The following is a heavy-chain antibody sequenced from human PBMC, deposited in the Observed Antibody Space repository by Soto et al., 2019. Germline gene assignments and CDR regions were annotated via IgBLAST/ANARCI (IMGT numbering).Heavy chain of an antibody. D-gene: IGHD4-4*01. V-gene: IGHV3-30-3*01. CDR2: ISYDGSNK. Sequence: GGSLRLSCAASGVTFNSYAMHWVRQAPGKGLEWVAVISYDGSNKYYADSVKGRFTISRDNSKNTLYLQMNSLRAEDTAVYYCARDDYSNYWGQGTLVTVSS. J-gene: IGHJ4*02. CDR3: ARDDYSNY. CDR1: GVTFNSYA.